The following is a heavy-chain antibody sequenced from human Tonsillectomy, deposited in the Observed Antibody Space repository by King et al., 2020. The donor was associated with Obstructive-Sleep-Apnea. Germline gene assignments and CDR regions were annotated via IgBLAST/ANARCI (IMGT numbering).Heavy chain of an antibody. CDR1: GFTFSAYS. CDR3: ARDLYGDYEVGRLDH. V-gene: IGHV3-21*01. D-gene: IGHD4-17*01. Sequence: EVQLVESGGGLVKPGGSLRLSCAASGFTFSAYSMNWVRQAPGKGLEWVSSIGTSSRYIYYADSVKGRFTISRDNAKDSLFLQMNSLRAEDTAVYFCARDLYGDYEVGRLDHWGQGTLVTVSS. J-gene: IGHJ4*02. CDR2: IGTSSRYI.